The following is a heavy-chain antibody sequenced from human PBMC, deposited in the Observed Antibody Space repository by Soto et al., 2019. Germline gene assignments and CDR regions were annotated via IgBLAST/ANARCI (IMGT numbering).Heavy chain of an antibody. CDR1: GFTFSTYG. J-gene: IGHJ5*02. CDR3: VRDQDSRGFSVFNL. CDR2: ISNDGSTT. Sequence: GGSLRLSCAVSGFTFSTYGMHWVRQGPGKGLVWVSRISNDGSTTTYADSVKGRFTISRDNAKNTLYLQMNSLRAEDTAVYFCVRDQDSRGFSVFNLWGQGTQVTVSS. D-gene: IGHD3-22*01. V-gene: IGHV3-74*03.